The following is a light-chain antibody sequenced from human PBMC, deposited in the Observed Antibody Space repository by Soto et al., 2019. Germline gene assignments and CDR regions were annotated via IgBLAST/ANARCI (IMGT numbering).Light chain of an antibody. CDR2: GAS. J-gene: IGKJ1*01. CDR3: QQYGSSPWT. CDR1: QSVSSSF. Sequence: EIVLTRSPGTLSLSPGEGATLSCRASQSVSSSFLAWYQQKPGQAPRLLIYGASSRAPGIPDRFRGSASGTDFTLTISRLEPEDFALYYCQQYGSSPWTFGQGTKVEIK. V-gene: IGKV3-20*01.